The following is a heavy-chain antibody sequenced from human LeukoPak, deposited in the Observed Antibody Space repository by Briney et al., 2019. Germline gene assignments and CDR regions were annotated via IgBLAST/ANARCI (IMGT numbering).Heavy chain of an antibody. CDR1: GGSISSYY. J-gene: IGHJ4*02. Sequence: SETLSLTCTVSGGSISSYYWSWIRQPPGKGLEWIGSIYHSGSTYYNPSLKSRVTISVDTSKNQFSLKLSSVTAADTAVYYCARRTPFYYDSSGYYYFDYWGQGTLVTVSS. V-gene: IGHV4-59*08. D-gene: IGHD3-22*01. CDR3: ARRTPFYYDSSGYYYFDY. CDR2: IYHSGST.